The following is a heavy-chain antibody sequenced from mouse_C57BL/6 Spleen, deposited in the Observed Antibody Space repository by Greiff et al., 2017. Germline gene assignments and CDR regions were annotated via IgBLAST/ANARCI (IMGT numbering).Heavy chain of an antibody. J-gene: IGHJ2*01. Sequence: QVQLQQPGAELVRPGTSVKLSCKASGYTFTSYWMHWVKQRPGQGLEWIGVIDPSDSSTNYNQKFKGKATLTVDTSASTAYMQLSSLTSEDSAGYYGARRDDSGGTGYYFDYWGQGTTLTVSS. CDR1: GYTFTSYW. CDR3: ARRDDSGGTGYYFDY. V-gene: IGHV1-59*01. D-gene: IGHD2-4*01. CDR2: IDPSDSST.